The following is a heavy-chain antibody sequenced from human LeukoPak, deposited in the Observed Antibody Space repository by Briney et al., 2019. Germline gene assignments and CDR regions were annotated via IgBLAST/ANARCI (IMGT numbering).Heavy chain of an antibody. CDR1: GGTFIIYA. Sequence: SVNVSFKASGGTFIIYAISWVRQAPGQGLEWMGGIIPIFGTANYAQKFQGRVTITADESTSTAYMELSSLRSEDTAVYYCARGTTLVTNYFDYWGQGTLVTVSS. CDR3: ARGTTLVTNYFDY. CDR2: IIPIFGTA. D-gene: IGHD5-18*01. J-gene: IGHJ4*02. V-gene: IGHV1-69*13.